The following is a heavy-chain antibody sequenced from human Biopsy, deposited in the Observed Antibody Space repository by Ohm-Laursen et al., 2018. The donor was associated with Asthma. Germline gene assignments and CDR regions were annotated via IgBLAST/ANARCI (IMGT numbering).Heavy chain of an antibody. D-gene: IGHD6-19*01. J-gene: IGHJ6*02. CDR1: GGTLSNFA. CDR2: IITFFGTT. Sequence: SVKVSCKAPGGTLSNFAISWVRQAPGQGLEWLGGIITFFGTTNYAQKFQGRVTITADESTSTAYMEVTSLRSEDTAIYYCARCQVGYSSGWSLLLKKIYYSGMDVWGQGTAVTVSS. CDR3: ARCQVGYSSGWSLLLKKIYYSGMDV. V-gene: IGHV1-69*13.